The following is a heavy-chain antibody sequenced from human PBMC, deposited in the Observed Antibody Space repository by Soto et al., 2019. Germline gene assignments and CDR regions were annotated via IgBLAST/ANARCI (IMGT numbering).Heavy chain of an antibody. CDR2: IKQDGSEK. CDR1: GFTFTTYW. CDR3: ETDVTIHAFDI. Sequence: EVQLVESGGGLVQPGGSLRLSCAASGFTFTTYWMTWVRQAPGKGLEWVANIKQDGSEKYCVDSVKGRFTISKDNAKNSLYLHMNSLRAEDTAVYYCETDVTIHAFDIWGQGTTVTVSS. J-gene: IGHJ3*02. D-gene: IGHD3-3*01. V-gene: IGHV3-7*04.